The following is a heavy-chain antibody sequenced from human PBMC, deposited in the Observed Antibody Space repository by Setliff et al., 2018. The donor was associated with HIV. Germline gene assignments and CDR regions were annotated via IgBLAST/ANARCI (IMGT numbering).Heavy chain of an antibody. J-gene: IGHJ5*02. CDR2: IKRKTDGGTT. CDR1: GFTFTNAW. CDR3: TTDWGGGGGAPLDP. Sequence: SLKISCTASGFTFTNAWLSWVRQAPGKGLEWIARIKRKTDGGTTDYAAPVKGRFSISRDDSRNTLYLQMDNLKTGDTAMYYCTTDWGGGGGAPLDPWGQGTLVTVSS. V-gene: IGHV3-15*01. D-gene: IGHD2-21*01.